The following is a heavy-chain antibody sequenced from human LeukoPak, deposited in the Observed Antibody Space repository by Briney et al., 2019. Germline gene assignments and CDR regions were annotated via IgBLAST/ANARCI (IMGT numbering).Heavy chain of an antibody. J-gene: IGHJ4*02. CDR3: ARANPYVSGRDPFRYYFDY. D-gene: IGHD3-10*01. Sequence: SETLSLSCTVSGGSISSYYWSWIRQPAGKGLEWIGRIYTSGSTNYNPSLKSRVTMSVDTSKNQFSLKLSSVTAADTAVYYCARANPYVSGRDPFRYYFDYWGQGTLVTVSS. V-gene: IGHV4-4*07. CDR2: IYTSGST. CDR1: GGSISSYY.